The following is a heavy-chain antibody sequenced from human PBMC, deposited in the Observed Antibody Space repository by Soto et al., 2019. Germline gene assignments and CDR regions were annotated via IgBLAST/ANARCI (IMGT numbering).Heavy chain of an antibody. CDR3: ARANSSTWYKLEYKWFDP. Sequence: PSETLSLTGTVSGASINDYYWSWIRQTPGKGLEWVGFMYYSETTKYNPSLKGRVNMSLDTSKNQVSLHLKSVTAADTAVYYCARANSSTWYKLEYKWFDPWGQGTLVTVSS. D-gene: IGHD6-13*01. CDR1: GASINDYY. CDR2: MYYSETT. J-gene: IGHJ5*02. V-gene: IGHV4-59*01.